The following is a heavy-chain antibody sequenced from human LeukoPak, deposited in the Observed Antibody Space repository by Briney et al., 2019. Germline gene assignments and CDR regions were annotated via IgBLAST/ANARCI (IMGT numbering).Heavy chain of an antibody. J-gene: IGHJ4*02. CDR1: GGSFSGYY. V-gene: IGHV4-34*01. CDR3: ARGHPPGIAVAGYYFDY. CDR2: INHSGST. Sequence: SETLSLTCAVYGGSFSGYYWSWIRQPPGKGLEWIGEINHSGSTNYNPSLKSRVTISVDTSKNQFSLKLSSVTAADTAVYYCARGHPPGIAVAGYYFDYWGQGTLVTVSS. D-gene: IGHD6-19*01.